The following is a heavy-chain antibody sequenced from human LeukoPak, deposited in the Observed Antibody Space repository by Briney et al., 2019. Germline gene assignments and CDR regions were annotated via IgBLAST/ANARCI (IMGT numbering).Heavy chain of an antibody. Sequence: SVKVSCKASGGTFSSYAISWVRQAPGQGLEWMGGIIPIFGTANYAQKFQGRVTITTDESTSTAYMELSSPRSEDTAVYYCASSTRLNRYYYDSSGYYTWGQGTLVTVSS. J-gene: IGHJ5*02. D-gene: IGHD3-22*01. CDR3: ASSTRLNRYYYDSSGYYT. CDR1: GGTFSSYA. CDR2: IIPIFGTA. V-gene: IGHV1-69*05.